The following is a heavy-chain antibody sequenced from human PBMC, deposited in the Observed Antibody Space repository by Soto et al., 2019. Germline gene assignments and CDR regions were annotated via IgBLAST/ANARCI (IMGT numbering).Heavy chain of an antibody. J-gene: IGHJ5*02. CDR3: ARDRGGVASNWFDP. V-gene: IGHV4-31*03. CDR2: IYYSGST. Sequence: PSETLSLTCTVSGGSISSGGYYWSWIRQHPGKGLEWIGYIYYSGSTYYNPSLKSRVTISVDTSKNQFSLKLNSVTAADTAVYYCARDRGGVASNWFDPWGQGTLVTVSS. CDR1: GGSISSGGYY. D-gene: IGHD3-10*01.